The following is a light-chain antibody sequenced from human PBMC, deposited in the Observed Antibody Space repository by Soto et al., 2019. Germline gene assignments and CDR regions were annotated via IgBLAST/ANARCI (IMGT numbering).Light chain of an antibody. V-gene: IGLV1-44*01. Sequence: QSVLTQPPSASGTPGQRVTISCSGRSTNIGSNTVNWYQQFPGTAPKLLIYSNNQRSSGVPDRFSGSKSGTSASLAISALQSEDEADYYCAAWDDNLNGWVFGGGTQLTVL. J-gene: IGLJ3*02. CDR2: SNN. CDR1: STNIGSNT. CDR3: AAWDDNLNGWV.